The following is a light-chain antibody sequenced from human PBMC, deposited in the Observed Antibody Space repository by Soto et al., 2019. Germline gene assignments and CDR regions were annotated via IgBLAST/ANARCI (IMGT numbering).Light chain of an antibody. V-gene: IGLV2-14*01. CDR1: SSDVGGYNY. CDR2: DVS. Sequence: QSALTQPASVSGSPGQSITISCTGTSSDVGGYNYVSWYQQHPGKAPKLMIYDVSNRPSGVSNRFSGSKSGNKASLTISGLQXEDEADYYCSSYTSSSTYVVFGGGTKLTVL. CDR3: SSYTSSSTYVV. J-gene: IGLJ2*01.